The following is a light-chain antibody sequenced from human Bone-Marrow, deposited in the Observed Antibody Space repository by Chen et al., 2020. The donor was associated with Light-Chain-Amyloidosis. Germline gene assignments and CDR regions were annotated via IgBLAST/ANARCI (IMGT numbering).Light chain of an antibody. J-gene: IGKJ3*01. CDR2: STS. Sequence: DIQMTQTPSSLSASVGDRVTITRRASQTISIYVNWYQQKPGIAPKLLIFSTSTLLSGVPSRFSGSGSGTDFTLTINSLQPEDFASYYCQQSYTTPFTFGPGT. CDR3: QQSYTTPFT. CDR1: QTISIY. V-gene: IGKV1-39*01.